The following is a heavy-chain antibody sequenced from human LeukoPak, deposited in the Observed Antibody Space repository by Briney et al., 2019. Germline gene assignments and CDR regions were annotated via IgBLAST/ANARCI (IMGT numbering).Heavy chain of an antibody. J-gene: IGHJ4*02. CDR1: GFVFDDYD. V-gene: IGHV3-30*02. CDR2: IRSDGYHT. CDR3: AKPSGSGVAY. Sequence: GGSLRLSCGASGFVFDDYDMHWVRQAPGKGLEWVAFIRSDGYHTYYTDSVKGRFIITRDNFKNTLYLQMNSLRLEDMAVYYCAKPSGSGVAYWGRGTRVTVSS. D-gene: IGHD1-26*01.